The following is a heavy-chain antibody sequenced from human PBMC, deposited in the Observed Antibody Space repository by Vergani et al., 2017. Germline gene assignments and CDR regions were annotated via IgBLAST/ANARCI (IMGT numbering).Heavy chain of an antibody. CDR2: IIPIFGTA. CDR1: GGTFSSYA. CDR3: ARGPGGEWLRLGNWFDP. Sequence: QVQLVQSGAEVKKPGSSVKVSCKASGGTFSSYAISWVRQAPGQGLEWMGGIIPIFGTANYAQKFQGRVTITADEYTSTAYMELSSLRSEDTAVYYCARGPGGEWLRLGNWFDPWGQGTLVTVSS. V-gene: IGHV1-69*12. J-gene: IGHJ5*02. D-gene: IGHD5-12*01.